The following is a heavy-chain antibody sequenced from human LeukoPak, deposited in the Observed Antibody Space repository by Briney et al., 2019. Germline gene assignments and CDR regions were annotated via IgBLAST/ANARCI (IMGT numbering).Heavy chain of an antibody. Sequence: SETLSLTCTVSGGSISSSSSYRGWIRQAPGKGLEWIGSIYYSGSAFYNPSLKSRITISLDMSKNQFSLDLSSVTAADTAVYYCARFSYTAKGAYWGQGTLVTVSS. CDR3: ARFSYTAKGAY. V-gene: IGHV4-39*07. J-gene: IGHJ4*02. CDR2: IYYSGSA. CDR1: GGSISSSSSY. D-gene: IGHD3-16*01.